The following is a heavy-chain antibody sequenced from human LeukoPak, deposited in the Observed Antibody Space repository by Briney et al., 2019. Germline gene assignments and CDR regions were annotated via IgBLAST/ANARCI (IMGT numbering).Heavy chain of an antibody. CDR1: GGSISIYY. CDR2: IYTSGSS. V-gene: IGHV4-4*07. Sequence: PSETLSLTCTVSGGSISIYYWIWIRQPAGKGLEWIGRIYTSGSSNYNPSLKSRVTMSVDTSKNQFSLKLSSVTAADTAVYYCARDSDGSGYYFDYWGQGTLVTVSS. CDR3: ARDSDGSGYYFDY. D-gene: IGHD3-22*01. J-gene: IGHJ4*02.